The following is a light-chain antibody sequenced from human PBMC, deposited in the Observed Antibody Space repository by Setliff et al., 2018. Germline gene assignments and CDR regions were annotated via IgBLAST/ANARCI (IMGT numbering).Light chain of an antibody. V-gene: IGLV2-14*03. CDR1: RSDVGGYSY. Sequence: QSALTQPASVSGSPGQSIIISCTGSRSDVGGYSYVSWYQQHPGKAPKLIIYNVSNRPSGVSNRFSGSKSGNTASLTISGLQAEDEADYYCTSYTSTFTYVFGTGTKVTVL. CDR3: TSYTSTFTYV. J-gene: IGLJ1*01. CDR2: NVS.